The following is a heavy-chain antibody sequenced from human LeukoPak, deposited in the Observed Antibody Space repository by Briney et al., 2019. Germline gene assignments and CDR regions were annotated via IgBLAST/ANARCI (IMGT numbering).Heavy chain of an antibody. J-gene: IGHJ5*02. CDR2: MNPNSGNT. Sequence: GASVKVSCKASGYTFTSYDTNWVRQATGQGLEWMGWMNPNSGNTGYAQKFQGRVTMTRNTSISTAYMELSSLRSEDTAVYYCARALRITILSLNPWGQGTLVTVSS. CDR3: ARALRITILSLNP. D-gene: IGHD3-9*01. CDR1: GYTFTSYD. V-gene: IGHV1-8*02.